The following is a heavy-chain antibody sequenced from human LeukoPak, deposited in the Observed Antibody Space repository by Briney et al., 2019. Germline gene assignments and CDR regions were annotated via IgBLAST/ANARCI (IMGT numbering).Heavy chain of an antibody. CDR3: ARGGHSSSWYFNPKNDWFDP. CDR2: IYYSGST. CDR1: GGSISSYY. D-gene: IGHD6-13*01. V-gene: IGHV4-59*01. J-gene: IGHJ5*02. Sequence: SETLSLTCTVSGGSISSYYRSWIRQPPGKGLEWIGYIYYSGSTNYNPSLKSRVTISVDTSKNQFSLKLSSVTAADTAVYYCARGGHSSSWYFNPKNDWFDPWGQGTLVTVSS.